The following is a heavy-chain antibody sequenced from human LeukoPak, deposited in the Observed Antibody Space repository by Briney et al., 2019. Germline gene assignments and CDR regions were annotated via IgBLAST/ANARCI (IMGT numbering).Heavy chain of an antibody. CDR2: IYPGDSDT. Sequence: KPGESLNISCKASGYSFTNTFIGWVRQMPGKGLEWMGIIYPGDSDTRYSPSFQGQVTISVDKSISTAYLQWSSLKASDTAMYYCARPTAPAGTDFGYWGQGTLVTVSS. D-gene: IGHD6-13*01. CDR3: ARPTAPAGTDFGY. CDR1: GYSFTNTF. J-gene: IGHJ4*02. V-gene: IGHV5-51*01.